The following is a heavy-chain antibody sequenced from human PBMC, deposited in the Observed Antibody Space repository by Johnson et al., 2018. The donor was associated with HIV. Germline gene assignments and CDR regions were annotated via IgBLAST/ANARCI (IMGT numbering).Heavy chain of an antibody. Sequence: VQLVESGGGLVQPGRSLRLSCAASGFTFDDYGLSWVRQAPGKGLEWVSGINWNGGSTGYADSVKGRFTISRDNARNFLYLQMNSVRAEDTALYFCARVLNARPQWALDIWGQGTMVTGSS. CDR3: ARVLNARPQWALDI. V-gene: IGHV3-20*04. CDR2: INWNGGST. J-gene: IGHJ3*02. D-gene: IGHD5-24*01. CDR1: GFTFDDYG.